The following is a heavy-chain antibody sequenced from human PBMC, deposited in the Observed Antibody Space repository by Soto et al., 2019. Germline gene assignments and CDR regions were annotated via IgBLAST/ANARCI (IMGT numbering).Heavy chain of an antibody. D-gene: IGHD3-22*01. J-gene: IGHJ3*01. CDR3: ARDFHYDSSGCLDL. CDR1: GITFSNHG. CDR2: IWYDGNPK. V-gene: IGHV3-33*01. Sequence: GGSLRLSCTASGITFSNHGMHWVRQTPGKGLEWVAVIWYDGNPKYYADSVKGRFTISRDNSKNTLDLEMNALRAEDTAVYHCARDFHYDSSGCLDLWGQGTLVTVSS.